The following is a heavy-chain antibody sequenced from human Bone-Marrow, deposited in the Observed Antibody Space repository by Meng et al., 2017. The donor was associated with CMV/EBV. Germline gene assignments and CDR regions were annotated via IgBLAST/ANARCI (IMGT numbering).Heavy chain of an antibody. CDR3: AREVTGCSSTSCYYITGMDV. V-gene: IGHV1-2*02. D-gene: IGHD2-2*01. Sequence: ASVKVSCKASGGTFTGYYMHWVRQAPGQGLEWMGWINPNSGGTNYAQKFQGRVTMTRDTSISTAYMELSRLRSDDTAVYYCAREVTGCSSTSCYYITGMDVWGQGTTVTVSS. CDR2: INPNSGGT. CDR1: GGTFTGYY. J-gene: IGHJ6*02.